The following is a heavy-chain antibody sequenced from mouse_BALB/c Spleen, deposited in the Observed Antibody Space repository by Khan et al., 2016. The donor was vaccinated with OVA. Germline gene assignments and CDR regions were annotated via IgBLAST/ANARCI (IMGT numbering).Heavy chain of an antibody. CDR3: ARGNYYGYTMDY. D-gene: IGHD1-1*01. CDR2: ISYSGLT. V-gene: IGHV3-2*02. J-gene: IGHJ4*01. CDR1: GYSITSNYA. Sequence: EVQLQESGPGLVKPSQSLSLTCTVTGYSITSNYAWNWIRQFPGNKLEWMGYISYSGLTSYNPSLKSRISITRETSKNQFFPQLNSVTTEDTATXYCARGNYYGYTMDYWGQGTSVTVSS.